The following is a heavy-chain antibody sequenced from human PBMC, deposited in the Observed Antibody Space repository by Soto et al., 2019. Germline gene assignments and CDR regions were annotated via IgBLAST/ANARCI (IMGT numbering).Heavy chain of an antibody. CDR2: FDPEDGET. D-gene: IGHD3-3*01. Sequence: ASVKVSCKVSGYTLTELSMHWVRQAPGNGLEWMGGFDPEDGETIYAQKFQGRVTMTEDTSTDTAYMELSSLRSEDTAVYYCATYDFWSGYPVGDWFDPWGQGTLVTVSS. CDR1: GYTLTELS. V-gene: IGHV1-24*01. CDR3: ATYDFWSGYPVGDWFDP. J-gene: IGHJ5*02.